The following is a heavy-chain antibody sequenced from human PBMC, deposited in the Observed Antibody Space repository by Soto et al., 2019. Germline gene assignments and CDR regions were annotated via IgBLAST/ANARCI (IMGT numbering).Heavy chain of an antibody. V-gene: IGHV3-23*01. CDR3: AKGRRDDVLTGFYLTYFDY. D-gene: IGHD3-9*01. CDR2: ISGSGDRT. J-gene: IGHJ4*02. Sequence: EVQLLESGGGLVQPGGSLRLSCAASGFTFSNYAMSWVRQAPGKGLKWVSSISGSGDRTFSADSLKDRFAISRDNSGNMLFLQIRSLRADDTAVYYCAKGRRDDVLTGFYLTYFDYWGQGTQVTVPS. CDR1: GFTFSNYA.